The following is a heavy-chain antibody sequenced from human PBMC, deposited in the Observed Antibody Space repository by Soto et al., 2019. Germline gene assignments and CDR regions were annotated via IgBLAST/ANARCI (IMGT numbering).Heavy chain of an antibody. V-gene: IGHV4-39*01. CDR2: ICYSGST. CDR3: ARLGYSSGWYKYYWYFDL. CDR1: GGSISSSSYY. J-gene: IGHJ2*01. D-gene: IGHD6-19*01. Sequence: PSETLSLTCTVSGGSISSSSYYWGWIRQPPGKGLEWIGSICYSGSTYYNPSLKSRVTISVDTSKNQFSLKLSSVTAADTAVYYCARLGYSSGWYKYYWYFDLWGRGTLVTVSS.